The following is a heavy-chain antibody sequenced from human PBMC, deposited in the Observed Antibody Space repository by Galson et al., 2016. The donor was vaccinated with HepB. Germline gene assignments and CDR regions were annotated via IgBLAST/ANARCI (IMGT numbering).Heavy chain of an antibody. V-gene: IGHV5-10-1*01. D-gene: IGHD3-10*01. CDR2: IDPTDSYT. CDR3: ARQGAGWGGMEGDH. Sequence: QSGAEVKKPGESLRISCKASGYSFTSYWINWVRQMPGKGLEWMGRIDPTDSYTNYSPSFQGHVIISADKSISTAYMQWSSLKASDTAMYYCARQGAGWGGMEGDHWGQGTLVTVSS. CDR1: GYSFTSYW. J-gene: IGHJ4*02.